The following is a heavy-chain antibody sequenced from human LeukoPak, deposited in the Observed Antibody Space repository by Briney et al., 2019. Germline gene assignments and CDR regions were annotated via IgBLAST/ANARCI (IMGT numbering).Heavy chain of an antibody. CDR1: GGSFSGYY. V-gene: IGHV4-34*01. CDR2: INHSGST. J-gene: IGHJ4*02. D-gene: IGHD5-18*01. CDR3: ASRSSYSYGHSIDY. Sequence: SETLSLTCAVYGGSFSGYYWSWIRQPPGKGLEWIGEINHSGSTNYNPSLKSRVTISVDTSKNQFSLKLSSVTAADTAVYYCASRSSYSYGHSIDYWGQGTLVTVSS.